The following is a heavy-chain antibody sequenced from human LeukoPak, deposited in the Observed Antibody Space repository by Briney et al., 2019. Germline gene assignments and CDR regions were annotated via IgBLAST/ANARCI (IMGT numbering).Heavy chain of an antibody. CDR3: AKDVEDDFWSGYYLYYFDY. CDR2: ISGSGGST. V-gene: IGHV3-23*01. D-gene: IGHD3-3*01. Sequence: PGGSLRLSCAASGFTVSSNYMSWVRQAPGKGLEWVSAISGSGGSTYYADSVEGRFTISRDNSKNTLYLQMNSLRAEDTAVYYCAKDVEDDFWSGYYLYYFDYWGQGTLVTVSS. J-gene: IGHJ4*02. CDR1: GFTVSSNY.